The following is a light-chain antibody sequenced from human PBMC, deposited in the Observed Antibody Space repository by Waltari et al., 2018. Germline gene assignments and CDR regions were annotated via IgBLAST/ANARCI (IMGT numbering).Light chain of an antibody. V-gene: IGLV2-14*01. CDR1: SSDLRCYYY. CDR2: GVN. CDR3: SSFTSRHLYV. Sequence: QSALTQPSPVSGSPGRSITNSSPGSSSDLRCYYYFPRYQQHPRKVPKIMTYGVNNRPSGVSSRFSGSTSGNTASLTISWHQADDEADYYCSSFTSRHLYVFGTGTAVTGL. J-gene: IGLJ1*01.